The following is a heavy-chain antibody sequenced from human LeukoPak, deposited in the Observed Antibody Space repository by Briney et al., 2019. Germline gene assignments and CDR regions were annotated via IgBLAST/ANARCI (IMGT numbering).Heavy chain of an antibody. CDR2: INHSEST. CDR1: GGSFSGYY. D-gene: IGHD4/OR15-4a*01. Sequence: SETLSLTCAVCGGSFSGYYWSWIRQPPGKGLEWIGEINHSESTNYNPSLKSRLTISVDTSKNQFSLKLSSVTAADTAVYYCARGPLMTITDENLGYWGQGTLVTVSS. J-gene: IGHJ4*02. V-gene: IGHV4-34*01. CDR3: ARGPLMTITDENLGY.